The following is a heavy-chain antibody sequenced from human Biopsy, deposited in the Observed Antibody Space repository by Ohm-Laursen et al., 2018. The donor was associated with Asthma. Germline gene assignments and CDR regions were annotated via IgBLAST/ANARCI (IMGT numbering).Heavy chain of an antibody. J-gene: IGHJ5*02. D-gene: IGHD3-9*01. V-gene: IGHV2-5*02. CDR1: GFSLRTPGVG. CDR3: ALSQDSGFDDHSPSWFDP. CDR2: IYWDDDK. Sequence: PTQTLTLTFSFSGFSLRTPGVGVGWIRQSPGKALEWLALIYWDDDKRYSPSLKSRLTITKDTSKNQVVLTMTNMDPVDTATYYCALSQDSGFDDHSPSWFDPWGQGTLVTVSS.